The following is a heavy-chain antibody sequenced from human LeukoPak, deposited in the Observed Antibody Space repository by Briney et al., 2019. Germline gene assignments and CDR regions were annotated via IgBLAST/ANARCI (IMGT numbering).Heavy chain of an antibody. J-gene: IGHJ6*03. D-gene: IGHD3-10*01. CDR1: GYSISRGYF. V-gene: IGHV4-38-2*02. CDR3: ARDSFGYMDV. CDR2: MYHSGST. Sequence: PSETLSLTCSVSGYSISRGYFWGWIRQPPGKGLEWIGTMYHSGSTYFNPSLKSRVTISVDTSNNQFSLKLSSVTAADTAVYYCARDSFGYMDVWGRGTTVTVSS.